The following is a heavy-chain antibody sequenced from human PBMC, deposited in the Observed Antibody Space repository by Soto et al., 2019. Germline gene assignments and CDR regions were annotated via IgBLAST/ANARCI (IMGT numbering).Heavy chain of an antibody. J-gene: IGHJ4*02. Sequence: WGSLRLSCAASGFPFCSSDMHWVRQATGRGLEWVSGIGSAGDPYYAGSVKGRFTISRENAKNSLYLQMTSLRAGDTGVYYCARWNWQQLAFDYWGQGTLVTVSS. D-gene: IGHD6-13*01. CDR2: IGSAGDP. V-gene: IGHV3-13*05. CDR3: ARWNWQQLAFDY. CDR1: GFPFCSSD.